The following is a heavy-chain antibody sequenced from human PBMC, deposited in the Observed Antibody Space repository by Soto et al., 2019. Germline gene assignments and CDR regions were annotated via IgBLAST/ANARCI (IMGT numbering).Heavy chain of an antibody. CDR2: IYYSGST. CDR1: GGSISSYY. Sequence: SETLSLTCTVSGGSISSYYWSWIRQPPGKGLEWIGYIYYSGSTNYNPSLKSRVTISVDTSKNQFSLKLSSVTAADTAVYYCARDDGYYGMDVWGQGTTVTVSS. V-gene: IGHV4-59*01. CDR3: ARDDGYYGMDV. J-gene: IGHJ6*02.